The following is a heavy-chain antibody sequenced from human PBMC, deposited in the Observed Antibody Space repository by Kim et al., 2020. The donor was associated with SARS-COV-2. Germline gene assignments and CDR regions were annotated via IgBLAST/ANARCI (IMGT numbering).Heavy chain of an antibody. CDR2: IYYSGST. D-gene: IGHD3-22*01. J-gene: IGHJ4*02. Sequence: SETLSLTCTVSGGSIGGYFWSWIRQPPGKGLEWIGYIYYSGSTNYNPSLKSRVTISVDASKNQFSLKLSSVTAADTAVYYCARGVWNYDNSGSSSPGDYWGQGTLVTVSS. V-gene: IGHV4-59*13. CDR1: GGSIGGYF. CDR3: ARGVWNYDNSGSSSPGDY.